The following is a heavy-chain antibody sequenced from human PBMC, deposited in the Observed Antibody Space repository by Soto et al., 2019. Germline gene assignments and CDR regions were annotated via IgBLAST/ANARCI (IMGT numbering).Heavy chain of an antibody. CDR2: IYYSGST. CDR1: GGSISSYY. J-gene: IGHJ6*02. Sequence: KTSETLSLTCTVSGGSISSYYWSWIRQPPGKGLEWIGYIYYSGSTNYNPSLKSRVTISVDTSKNQFSLKLSSVTAADTAVYYCGRVGSITMPGGGYYYYYGMDVWGQGTTVTVSS. CDR3: GRVGSITMPGGGYYYYYGMDV. D-gene: IGHD3-10*01. V-gene: IGHV4-59*01.